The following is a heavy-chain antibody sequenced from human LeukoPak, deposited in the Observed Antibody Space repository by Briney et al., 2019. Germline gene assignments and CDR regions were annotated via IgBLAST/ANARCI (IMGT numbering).Heavy chain of an antibody. V-gene: IGHV4-30-2*01. D-gene: IGHD3-16*01. CDR1: GGSISSGAYS. Sequence: PSETRSLTCAVSGGSISSGAYSWSWIRQPPWKGLDWIGYIFHSGSTYYNASLKSRVTISVDTSKNHFSLRLSSMTVADTAVYYCAREFWVANAPGSWFDPWGQGIPVTVSS. CDR3: AREFWVANAPGSWFDP. CDR2: IFHSGST. J-gene: IGHJ5*02.